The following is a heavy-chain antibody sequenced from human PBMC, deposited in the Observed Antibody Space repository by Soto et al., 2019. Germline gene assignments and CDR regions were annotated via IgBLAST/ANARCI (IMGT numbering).Heavy chain of an antibody. CDR2: IYYSGST. CDR1: GGSISSSSYY. Sequence: PSETLSLTCTVSGGSISSSSYYWGWIRQPPGKGLEWIGSIYYSGSTYYNPSLKSRVTISVDTSKNQFSLKLSSVTAADTAVYYCATTHASPPVLRIAAPVDPFDPWGQGTLVTVSS. V-gene: IGHV4-39*01. D-gene: IGHD6-6*01. CDR3: ATTHASPPVLRIAAPVDPFDP. J-gene: IGHJ5*02.